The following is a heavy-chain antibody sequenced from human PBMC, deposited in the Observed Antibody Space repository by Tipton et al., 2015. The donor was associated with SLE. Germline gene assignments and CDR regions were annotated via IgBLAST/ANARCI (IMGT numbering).Heavy chain of an antibody. CDR1: GFTFSSYA. CDR2: ISSSSSYI. D-gene: IGHD3-3*01. J-gene: IGHJ5*02. Sequence: SLRLSCAASGFTFSSYAMHWVRQAPGKGLEWVSSISSSSSYIYYADSVKGRFTISRDNAKNSLYLQMNSLRAEDTAVYYCARGLGDGFWSGYSRRFDPWGQGTLVTVSS. V-gene: IGHV3-21*03. CDR3: ARGLGDGFWSGYSRRFDP.